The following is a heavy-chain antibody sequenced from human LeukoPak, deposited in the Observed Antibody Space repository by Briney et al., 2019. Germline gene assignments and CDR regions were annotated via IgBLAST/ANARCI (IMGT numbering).Heavy chain of an antibody. CDR1: GYTLTELS. CDR2: ISSYNGNS. CDR3: ARGGLAGRMLDY. Sequence: ASVKVSCKVSGYTLTELSMHWVRQAPGQGLEWMGWISSYNGNSKSAQKFQGRITLTSDTSTSTVYMELKSLTSVDTAVYYCARGGLAGRMLDYWGQGTLVSVSS. J-gene: IGHJ4*02. V-gene: IGHV1-18*01. D-gene: IGHD6-19*01.